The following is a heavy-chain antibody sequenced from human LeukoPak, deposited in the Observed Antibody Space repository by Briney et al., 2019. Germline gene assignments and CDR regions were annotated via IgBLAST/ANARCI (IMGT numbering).Heavy chain of an antibody. J-gene: IGHJ4*02. CDR2: IYYSGST. CDR1: GGSISSYY. D-gene: IGHD4-11*01. Sequence: SETLSLTCTVSGGSISSYYWSWIRQPPGKGLEWIGSIYYSGSTYYNPSLKSRVTISVDTSKNQFSLKLSSVTAADTAVYYCARVGSVTPFDYWGQGTLVTVSS. CDR3: ARVGSVTPFDY. V-gene: IGHV4-39*07.